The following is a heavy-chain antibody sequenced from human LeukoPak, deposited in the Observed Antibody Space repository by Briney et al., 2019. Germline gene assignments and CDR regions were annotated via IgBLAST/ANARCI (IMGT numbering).Heavy chain of an antibody. CDR2: ITGSGSTI. CDR3: AKGPGVVKD. Sequence: GGSLRLSCVASGFTFHSHAMTWVRQAPGKGLEWVSTITGSGSTITYADSVKGRFTISRDNSKNMMSLQMTTLRPDDTALYYCAKGPGVVKDWGQGTLVIVSS. J-gene: IGHJ4*02. D-gene: IGHD3-10*01. CDR1: GFTFHSHA. V-gene: IGHV3-23*01.